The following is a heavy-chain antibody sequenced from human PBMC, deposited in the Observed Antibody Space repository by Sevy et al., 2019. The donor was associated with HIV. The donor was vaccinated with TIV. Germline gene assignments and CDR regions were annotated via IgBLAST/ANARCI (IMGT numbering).Heavy chain of an antibody. J-gene: IGHJ6*02. CDR1: GFTFSNAW. D-gene: IGHD2-8*02. CDR2: IKSKTDGGTT. Sequence: GGSLRLSCAASGFTFSNAWMSWVRQAPGKGLEWVGRIKSKTDGGTTDHAAPVKGRLTISRDDSKNTLYLQMNSLKTEDTAVYYCSTDPIIVLLVTDGMDVWGQGTTVTVSS. CDR3: STDPIIVLLVTDGMDV. V-gene: IGHV3-15*01.